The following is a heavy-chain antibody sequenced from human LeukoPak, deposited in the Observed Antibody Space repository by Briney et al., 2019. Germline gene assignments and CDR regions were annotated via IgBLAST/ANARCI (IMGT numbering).Heavy chain of an antibody. J-gene: IGHJ4*02. D-gene: IGHD3-22*01. CDR1: GYTFTSYA. V-gene: IGHV7-4-1*02. CDR2: INTNTGNP. CDR3: ARDPYYYDSSGYYPKSGIDY. Sequence: GASVKVSCKASGYTFTSYAMNWVRQAPGQGLEWMGWINTNTGNPTYAQGFTGRFVFSLDTSVSTAYLQISSLKAEDTAVYYCARDPYYYDSSGYYPKSGIDYWGQGTLVTVSS.